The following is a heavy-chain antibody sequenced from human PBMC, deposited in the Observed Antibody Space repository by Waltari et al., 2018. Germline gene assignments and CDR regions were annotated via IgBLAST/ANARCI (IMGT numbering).Heavy chain of an antibody. D-gene: IGHD1-20*01. V-gene: IGHV4-59*08. CDR1: GGSTNNYF. Sequence: QVQLQESGPGLVKPSETLSLTCSSSGGSTNNYFWNWIRHPPGKGLQWIGYIRHTGTTKCNPSLKSRVTMAVDTSKSQFSLRLTSVSATDTAVYFCARWDSPGRYFGDWGQGTPVTVSS. J-gene: IGHJ4*02. CDR3: ARWDSPGRYFGD. CDR2: IRHTGTT.